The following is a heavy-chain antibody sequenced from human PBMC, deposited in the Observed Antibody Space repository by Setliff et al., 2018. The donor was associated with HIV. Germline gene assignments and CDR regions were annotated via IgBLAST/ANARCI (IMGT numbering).Heavy chain of an antibody. D-gene: IGHD1-26*01. V-gene: IGHV4-34*01. Sequence: SETLSLTCTVYGGSFSGSYWSWVRQPPGKGLEWIGEINHSGRTNYNPSLKGRVIMSEDTSKNHFSLRLNSVTAADTAVYFCARGPYSRKFDPWGQGTLVTVSS. J-gene: IGHJ5*02. CDR1: GGSFSGSY. CDR3: ARGPYSRKFDP. CDR2: INHSGRT.